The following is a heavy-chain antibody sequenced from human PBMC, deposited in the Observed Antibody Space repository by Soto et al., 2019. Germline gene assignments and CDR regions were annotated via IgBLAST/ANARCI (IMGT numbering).Heavy chain of an antibody. Sequence: GWYLRLSCAASGFTFSSYWMSWVRQAPGKGLEWVANIKQDGSEKYYVDSVKGRFTISRDNAKNSLYLQMNSLRAEDTAVYYCAGVGGITADPWRDDPWGQRTLVTVSS. CDR1: GFTFSSYW. J-gene: IGHJ5*02. D-gene: IGHD6-13*01. CDR3: AGVGGITADPWRDDP. V-gene: IGHV3-7*01. CDR2: IKQDGSEK.